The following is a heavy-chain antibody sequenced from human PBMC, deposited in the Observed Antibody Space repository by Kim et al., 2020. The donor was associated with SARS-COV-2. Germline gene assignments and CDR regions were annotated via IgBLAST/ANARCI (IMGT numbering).Heavy chain of an antibody. V-gene: IGHV4-39*01. CDR2: IYYSGNT. Sequence: SETLSLTCTVSGGSISSVKYYWGWIRQSPGKGLEWIGNIYYSGNTYYNPSLKSRVTISVDTSKNQFSLKLSSVAAADTAVYYCARRDYYEGYFDYWGQGTLVTVSS. J-gene: IGHJ4*02. CDR1: GGSISSVKYY. D-gene: IGHD3-16*01. CDR3: ARRDYYEGYFDY.